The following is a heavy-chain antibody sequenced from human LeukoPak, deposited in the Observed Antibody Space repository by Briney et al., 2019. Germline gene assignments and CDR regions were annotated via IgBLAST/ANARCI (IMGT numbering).Heavy chain of an antibody. CDR1: GDSVSSNSAA. CDR3: ARGAAPIDY. D-gene: IGHD6-25*01. Sequence: SQTLSLTCAISGDSVSSNSAAWNWIRQSPWRGLGWLGSTYYTSKWYNDYAVSVKSRMTINPDTYKNQFSLQLNSVTPEDTAVCYCARGAAPIDYWGQGTPVTVSS. J-gene: IGHJ4*02. CDR2: TYYTSKWYN. V-gene: IGHV6-1*01.